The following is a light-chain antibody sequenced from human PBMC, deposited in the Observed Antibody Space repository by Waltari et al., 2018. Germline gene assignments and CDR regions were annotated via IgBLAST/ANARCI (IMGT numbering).Light chain of an antibody. J-gene: IGKJ1*01. CDR2: DTS. CDR3: QQYSNWPPWT. V-gene: IGKV3-15*01. CDR1: QSVSRK. Sequence: EIMMTQSPATLSVSPGERDTLSCRVSQSVSRKLAWYQQKPGQAPRLLIYDTSSRATDIPARFSGSGSGTEFTLTISSLQSEDFAVYYCQQYSNWPPWTFSQGTKVEI.